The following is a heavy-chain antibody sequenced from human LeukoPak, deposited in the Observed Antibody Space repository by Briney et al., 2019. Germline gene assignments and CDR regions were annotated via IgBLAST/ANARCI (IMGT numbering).Heavy chain of an antibody. CDR2: ISTSSSYI. J-gene: IGHJ3*02. CDR3: ARDLTDRDAFDM. D-gene: IGHD1-20*01. Sequence: PGESLRLSCAASRFTFSSYAMSWVRQAPGKGLEWLSSISTSSSYIYYADSVKGRFTISRDNAKNSLYLQMNSLRAEDTSVYYCARDLTDRDAFDMWGQGTMVTVSS. V-gene: IGHV3-21*01. CDR1: RFTFSSYA.